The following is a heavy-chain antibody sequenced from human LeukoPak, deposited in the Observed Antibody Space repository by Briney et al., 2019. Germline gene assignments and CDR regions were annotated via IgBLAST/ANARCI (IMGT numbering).Heavy chain of an antibody. D-gene: IGHD2-15*01. J-gene: IGHJ3*02. CDR2: INHGGST. Sequence: PSETLSLTCAVYGGSFSGYYWSWIRQPPGKGLEWIGEINHGGSTNYNPSLKSRVTISVDTSKNQFSLKLSSVTAADTAVYYCARHLAGYCSGGSCYSGDAFDIWGQGTMVTVSS. V-gene: IGHV4-34*01. CDR3: ARHLAGYCSGGSCYSGDAFDI. CDR1: GGSFSGYY.